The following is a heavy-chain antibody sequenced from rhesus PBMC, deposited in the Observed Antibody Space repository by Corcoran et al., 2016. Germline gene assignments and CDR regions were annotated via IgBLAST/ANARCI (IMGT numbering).Heavy chain of an antibody. Sequence: EVQLVESGGGLVQPGGSLRLSCAASGFTVSSYDMSWVRQAPGKGLEWVSYISSTGKTIYYADSVKGRFTISRDNAKNSLSLQMSSLRAEDTAVYYCTIGAGQIHWGQGVLVTVSS. D-gene: IGHD6-37*01. CDR1: GFTVSSYD. J-gene: IGHJ4*01. CDR3: TIGAGQIH. V-gene: IGHV3-136*01. CDR2: ISSTGKTI.